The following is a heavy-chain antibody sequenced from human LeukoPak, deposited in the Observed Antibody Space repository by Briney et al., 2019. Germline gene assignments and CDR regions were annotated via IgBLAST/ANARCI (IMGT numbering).Heavy chain of an antibody. D-gene: IGHD3-10*01. CDR1: GGSFSGYY. CDR2: INHSGST. V-gene: IGHV4-34*01. CDR3: ARLRRRLLWFGELLGFDY. Sequence: SSETLSLTCAVYGGSFSGYYWSWIRQPPGKGLEWIGEINHSGSTNYNPSLKSRVTISVDTSKNQFSLKLSSVTAADTAVYYCARLRRRLLWFGELLGFDYWGQGTLVTVSS. J-gene: IGHJ4*02.